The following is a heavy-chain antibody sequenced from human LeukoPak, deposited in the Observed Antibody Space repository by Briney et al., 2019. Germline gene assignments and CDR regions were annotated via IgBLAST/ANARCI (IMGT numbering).Heavy chain of an antibody. V-gene: IGHV3-7*01. CDR2: INQDGSEK. CDR3: ARDQRGSYYGFFDY. CDR1: GFTFTTYW. J-gene: IGHJ4*02. D-gene: IGHD1-26*01. Sequence: PGGSLRLSCAASGFTFTTYWMTWVRQAPGKGLEWVANINQDGSEKYFVDSVKGRFTISRDNAKNSLYLQMNSLRAEDTAVYYCARDQRGSYYGFFDYWGQGTLVTVSS.